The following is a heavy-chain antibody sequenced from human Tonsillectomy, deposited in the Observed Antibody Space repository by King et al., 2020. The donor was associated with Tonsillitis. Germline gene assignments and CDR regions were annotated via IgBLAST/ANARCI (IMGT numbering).Heavy chain of an antibody. Sequence: VQLVESGAEVKKPGASVKVSCKASGYTFTGYYMHWVRQAPGQGLEWMGWINPNSGGTNYAQKVQGRVTMTRDTSITTAYMELSSLRSDDTAVYYCAGCSSGWYNWFDPWGQGTLVTVSS. CDR1: GYTFTGYY. V-gene: IGHV1-2*02. CDR2: INPNSGGT. CDR3: AGCSSGWYNWFDP. J-gene: IGHJ5*02. D-gene: IGHD6-19*01.